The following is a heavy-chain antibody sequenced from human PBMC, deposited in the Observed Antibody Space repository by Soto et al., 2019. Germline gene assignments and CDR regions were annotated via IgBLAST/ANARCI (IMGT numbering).Heavy chain of an antibody. CDR2: IIPILGTA. Sequence: ASVKVSCKASGYTFTSYGISWVRQAPGQGLEWMGWIIPILGTANYAQKFQGRVTITADESTSTAYMELSSLRSEDTAVYYCARASVAGTDYYYYGMDVWGQGTTVTVSS. V-gene: IGHV1-69*11. D-gene: IGHD6-19*01. CDR1: GYTFTSYG. CDR3: ARASVAGTDYYYYGMDV. J-gene: IGHJ6*02.